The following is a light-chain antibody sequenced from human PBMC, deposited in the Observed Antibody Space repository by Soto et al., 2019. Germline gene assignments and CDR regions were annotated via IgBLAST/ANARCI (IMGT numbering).Light chain of an antibody. CDR2: DAS. J-gene: IGKJ2*01. CDR1: QDISDY. V-gene: IGKV1-33*01. Sequence: DIQMTQSPSSLSASVGDRVTFTCQASQDISDYLNWYQQKPGKAPDLLIYDASNLEPGVPSRFSGSVSGTDFTHTISGLPPEDIATYYWQQYDNVPYTFGQQTKVDIK. CDR3: QQYDNVPYT.